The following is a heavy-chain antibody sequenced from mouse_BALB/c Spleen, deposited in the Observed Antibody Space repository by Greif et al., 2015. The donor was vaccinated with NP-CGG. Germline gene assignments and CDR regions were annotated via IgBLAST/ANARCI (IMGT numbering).Heavy chain of an antibody. CDR1: GFNIKDYY. D-gene: IGHD6-1*01. CDR2: IDPENGNT. Sequence: EVQLQQSGAELVRPGALVKLSCKASGFNIKDYYMHWVKQRPEQGLEWIGWIDPENGNTIYDPKFQGKASITADTSSNTAYLQLSSLTSEDTAVYYCALERSNPSWFAYWGQGTLVTVSA. CDR3: ALERSNPSWFAY. J-gene: IGHJ3*01. V-gene: IGHV14-1*02.